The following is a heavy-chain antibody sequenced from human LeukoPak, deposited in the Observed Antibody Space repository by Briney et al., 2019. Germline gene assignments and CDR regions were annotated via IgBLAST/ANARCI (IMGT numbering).Heavy chain of an antibody. D-gene: IGHD3-22*01. CDR2: IYYSGST. V-gene: IGHV4-59*01. CDR1: GGSISSYY. J-gene: IGHJ4*02. CDR3: ASTTYYYDSSGYYYRETFDY. Sequence: PSETLSLTCTVSGGSISSYYWSWIRQPPGKGLGWIGYIYYSGSTNYNPSLKSRVTISVDTSKNQFSLKLSSVTAADTAVYYCASTTYYYDSSGYYYRETFDYWGQGTLVTVSS.